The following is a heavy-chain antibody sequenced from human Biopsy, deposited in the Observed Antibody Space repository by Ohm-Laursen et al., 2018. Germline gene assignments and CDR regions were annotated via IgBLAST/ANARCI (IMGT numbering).Heavy chain of an antibody. CDR1: GGSIGGGDYY. V-gene: IGHV4-31*01. D-gene: IGHD6-19*01. J-gene: IGHJ4*02. Sequence: PSETLSLTCTVSGGSIGGGDYYWNWIRQHPGKGLGWIGLISYSGTTFYNPSLESLLTISIDTSKNHFSLNLRSVTAADTAVYYCARGRLRAVARFDYWGQGTLVTVSS. CDR2: ISYSGTT. CDR3: ARGRLRAVARFDY.